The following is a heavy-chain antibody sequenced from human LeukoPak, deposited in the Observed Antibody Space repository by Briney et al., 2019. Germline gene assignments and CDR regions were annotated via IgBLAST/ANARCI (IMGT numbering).Heavy chain of an antibody. V-gene: IGHV4-38-2*02. CDR3: ARDWTLDGSYYFDY. CDR2: IYHSGST. D-gene: IGHD3/OR15-3a*01. Sequence: SETLSLTCTVSGYSISSGYYWGWIRQPPGRGLEWIGNIYHSGSTHYNPSLKSRVTISVDTSKNQISLKLSSVTAADTAVYHCARDWTLDGSYYFDYWGQGTLVTVSS. J-gene: IGHJ4*02. CDR1: GYSISSGYY.